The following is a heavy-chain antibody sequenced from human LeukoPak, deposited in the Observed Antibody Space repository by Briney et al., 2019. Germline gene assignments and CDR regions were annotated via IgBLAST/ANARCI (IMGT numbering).Heavy chain of an antibody. D-gene: IGHD3-22*01. V-gene: IGHV1-18*01. Sequence: ASVKVSCKASGYTFTSYGISWVRQAPGQGLEWMGWISAYNGNTNYAQKLQGRVTMTTDTSTSTAYMELRSLRSDDTAVYYCARGSEGYYDSSGYPTWGQGTLVTVSS. CDR2: ISAYNGNT. CDR1: GYTFTSYG. CDR3: ARGSEGYYDSSGYPT. J-gene: IGHJ4*02.